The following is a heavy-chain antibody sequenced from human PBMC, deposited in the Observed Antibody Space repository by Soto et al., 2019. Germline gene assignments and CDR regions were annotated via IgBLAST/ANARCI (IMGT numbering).Heavy chain of an antibody. Sequence: EVQLVESGGGLVQPGGSLRLSCAASGFTFRSYSMNWVRQAPGKGLEWVSYISSGSSTIHYADSVKGRFTISRDNAKNSLLLQMNWLRAEDTAVYHCARAGDSGGSYWFDPWGQGTLVTVSS. J-gene: IGHJ5*02. CDR3: ARAGDSGGSYWFDP. CDR1: GFTFRSYS. V-gene: IGHV3-48*01. D-gene: IGHD3-22*01. CDR2: ISSGSSTI.